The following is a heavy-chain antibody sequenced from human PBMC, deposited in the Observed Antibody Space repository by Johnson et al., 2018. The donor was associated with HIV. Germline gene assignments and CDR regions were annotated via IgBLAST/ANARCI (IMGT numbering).Heavy chain of an antibody. V-gene: IGHV3-33*06. CDR2: IWFDGSSK. CDR1: GLTFSSYG. D-gene: IGHD4-23*01. J-gene: IGHJ3*02. CDR3: AKSPGRDHGRNSGAFDI. Sequence: QVQLVESGGGLVKPGGSLRLSCAASGLTFSSYGMHWVRQAPGKGLEWVAVIWFDGSSKYYADSVQGRFSVSRDNSKKTMYLQMNSLRIEDTAVYYCAKSPGRDHGRNSGAFDIWGQGTMVTVSS.